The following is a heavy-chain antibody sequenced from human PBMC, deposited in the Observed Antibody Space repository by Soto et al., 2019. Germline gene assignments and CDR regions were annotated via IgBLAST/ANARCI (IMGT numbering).Heavy chain of an antibody. CDR3: AKDNPRYYYYGMDV. V-gene: IGHV3-30*18. CDR1: GFTFSSYG. J-gene: IGHJ6*02. CDR2: ISYDGSNK. Sequence: QVQLVESGGGVVQPGRSLRLSCAASGFTFSSYGMHWVRQAPGKGLEWVAVISYDGSNKYYADSVKGRFTISRDNSKNTLYLQMNSLRAEDTAVYYCAKDNPRYYYYGMDVWGQGTTVTVSS.